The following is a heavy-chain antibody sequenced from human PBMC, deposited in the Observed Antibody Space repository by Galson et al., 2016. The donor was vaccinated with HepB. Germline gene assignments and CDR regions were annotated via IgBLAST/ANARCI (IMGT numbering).Heavy chain of an antibody. D-gene: IGHD6-19*01. J-gene: IGHJ6*02. CDR1: GFTFSGFA. CDR3: ARRGILLSASGWGWGMDV. Sequence: SLRLSCAASGFTFSGFAMHWVRQAPGKGLEWVADIWHDGNNKYYADSVQGRFTVSRDNAKNSLYLQMDSLRGEDTAVYYCARRGILLSASGWGWGMDVWGQGTTVTVSS. CDR2: IWHDGNNK. V-gene: IGHV3-33*01.